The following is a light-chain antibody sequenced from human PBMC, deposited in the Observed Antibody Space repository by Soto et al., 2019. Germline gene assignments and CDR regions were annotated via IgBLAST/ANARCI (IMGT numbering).Light chain of an antibody. CDR2: KAS. J-gene: IGKJ4*01. Sequence: DIQMTQSPSTLSGSVGDRVTITCRASQTISSWLAWYQQKPGKAPKLLIYKASTLKSGVPSRFSGSGSGTEFTLTISSLQPDDFATYYCQLYNSYSQELTFGAGTNVDI. CDR1: QTISSW. V-gene: IGKV1-5*03. CDR3: QLYNSYSQELT.